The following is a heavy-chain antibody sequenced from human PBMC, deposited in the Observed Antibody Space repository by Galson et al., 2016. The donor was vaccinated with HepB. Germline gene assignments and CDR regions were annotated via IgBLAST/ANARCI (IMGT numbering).Heavy chain of an antibody. CDR3: ARGGTGRLAYYYYGMDV. V-gene: IGHV3-23*01. CDR2: ITGTDTIT. CDR1: GLSSSPHA. J-gene: IGHJ6*02. Sequence: SPRLACATSGLSSSPHAVSWPRQAPGKGLEWVSAITGTDTITKYEDSVTCRFTISSENSKNTVNLQMNNLRTEDTAVYYCARGGTGRLAYYYYGMDVWGPGTTVTVSS. D-gene: IGHD1/OR15-1a*01.